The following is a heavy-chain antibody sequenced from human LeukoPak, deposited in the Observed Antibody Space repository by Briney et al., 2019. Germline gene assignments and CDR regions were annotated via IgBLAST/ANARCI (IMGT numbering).Heavy chain of an antibody. CDR3: ARRRITMVRGVPGWFDP. CDR1: GGSINSGGYS. CDR2: IYYSGAT. D-gene: IGHD3-10*01. Sequence: SETLSLTCAVSGGSINSGGYSWSWIRQPPGKGLEWIGYIYYSGATCYNPSLKSRVTISVDTSKNQFSLKLSSVTAADTAVYYCARRRITMVRGVPGWFDPWGQGTLVTVSS. J-gene: IGHJ5*02. V-gene: IGHV4-30-4*07.